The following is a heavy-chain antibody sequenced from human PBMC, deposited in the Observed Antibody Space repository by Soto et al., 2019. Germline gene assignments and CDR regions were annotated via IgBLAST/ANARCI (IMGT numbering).Heavy chain of an antibody. Sequence: SETLSLTCTVSGGSISSGGYYWSWIRQHPGKGLEWIGYIYYSGSTYYNPSLKSRVTISVDTSKNQFSLKLSSVTAADTAVYYCARDPGGFSGSSHFHSWGQGRLVTVSS. J-gene: IGHJ4*02. V-gene: IGHV4-31*03. CDR1: GGSISSGGYY. CDR2: IYYSGST. D-gene: IGHD1-26*01. CDR3: ARDPGGFSGSSHFHS.